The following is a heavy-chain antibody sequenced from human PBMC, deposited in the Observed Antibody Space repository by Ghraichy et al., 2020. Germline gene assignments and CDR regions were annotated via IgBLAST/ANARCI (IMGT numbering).Heavy chain of an antibody. CDR3: ARKAGGSYARGFDL. V-gene: IGHV4-28*01. D-gene: IGHD3-16*01. Sequence: SETLSLTCAVSGYSISTTNWWAWIRQTPGKGLEWIGYIYSSGSAHYTPSLKSRVTMSVDTSKNQYSLQVTSVTSEDASVYYCARKAGGSYARGFDLWGQGTKVTVSS. CDR2: IYSSGSA. CDR1: GYSISTTNW. J-gene: IGHJ3*01.